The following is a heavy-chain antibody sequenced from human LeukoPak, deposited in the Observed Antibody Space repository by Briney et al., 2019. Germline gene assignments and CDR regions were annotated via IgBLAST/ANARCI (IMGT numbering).Heavy chain of an antibody. J-gene: IGHJ4*02. V-gene: IGHV3-23*01. Sequence: GGSLRLSCAASGFTFSTCAMSWIRQAPGKGLEWVSAISTSGEYKYYGDSVKGRFTISRDNSQDTLYLQMNGLRVEDTAIYYCARSRTDNSREGIDYWGQGALVTVS. CDR1: GFTFSTCA. CDR2: ISTSGEYK. D-gene: IGHD1-1*01. CDR3: ARSRTDNSREGIDY.